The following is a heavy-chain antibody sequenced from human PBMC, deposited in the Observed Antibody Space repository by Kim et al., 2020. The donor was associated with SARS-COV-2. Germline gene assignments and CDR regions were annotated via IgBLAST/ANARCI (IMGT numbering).Heavy chain of an antibody. V-gene: IGHV3-23*01. CDR3: ANGMSVLTGYYTCDY. Sequence: GGSLRLSCAASGFTFSNYAMNWVRQAPGKGLEWVSAISGSGGSTYYADSVKGRFTISRDNSKNTLYLQMNSLRAEDTAVYYCANGMSVLTGYYTCDYWGQGTLVTVSS. J-gene: IGHJ4*02. CDR1: GFTFSNYA. CDR2: ISGSGGST. D-gene: IGHD3-9*01.